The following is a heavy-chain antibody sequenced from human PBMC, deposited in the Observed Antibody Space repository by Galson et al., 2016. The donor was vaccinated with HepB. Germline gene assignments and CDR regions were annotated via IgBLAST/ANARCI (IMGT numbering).Heavy chain of an antibody. J-gene: IGHJ3*01. CDR1: GDSVRLYY. D-gene: IGHD3-3*01. V-gene: IGHV4-59*02. CDR3: ARSLSGLDAFDF. CDR2: IYNSGST. Sequence: SETLSLTCSVSGDSVRLYYWSWIRQPPGKAPEWVGHIYNSGSTNYNGSLKSRVTISVDMSKNQFSLKLGSVTAADTAMYFCARSLSGLDAFDFWGHGAMVTVSS.